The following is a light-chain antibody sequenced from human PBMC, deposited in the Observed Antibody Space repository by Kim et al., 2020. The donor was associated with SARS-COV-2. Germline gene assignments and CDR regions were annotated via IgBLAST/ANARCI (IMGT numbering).Light chain of an antibody. J-gene: IGKJ1*01. CDR3: QQYGSSPWT. CDR2: GAS. V-gene: IGKV3-20*01. CDR1: QSVTSTY. Sequence: EIVLTQSPGTLSLSPGERATLSCRASQSVTSTYLAWYLQKPGQAPRLLIYGASSMATGIPDRFSGSGSGTDFALTISRLEPEDFAVYYCQQYGSSPWTFGQGTKVDIK.